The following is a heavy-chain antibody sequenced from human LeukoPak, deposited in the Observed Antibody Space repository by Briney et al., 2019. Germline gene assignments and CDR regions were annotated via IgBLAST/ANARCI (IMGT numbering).Heavy chain of an antibody. CDR2: INPNSGNT. CDR1: GYTFTSYD. J-gene: IGHJ6*03. D-gene: IGHD6-13*01. V-gene: IGHV1-8*03. Sequence: ASVKVSCKASGYTFTSYDINWVRQATGQGLEWMGWINPNSGNTGYAQKFQGRVTITRKTSISTAYMELSSLRSEATAVYYSARRSSSWYPPVGYYYYMDVWGKGTTVTVSS. CDR3: ARRSSSWYPPVGYYYYMDV.